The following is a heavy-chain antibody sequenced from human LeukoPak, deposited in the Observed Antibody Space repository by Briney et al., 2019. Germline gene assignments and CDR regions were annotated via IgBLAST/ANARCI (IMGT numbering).Heavy chain of an antibody. Sequence: ASVKVSCKASGYTFTSYGISWVRQAPGQGLEWMGWINTNTGNPTYAQGFTGRFVFSLDTSVSTAYLQISSLEAEDTAVYYCARAPFKFDYWGQGTLVTVSS. CDR1: GYTFTSYG. CDR3: ARAPFKFDY. V-gene: IGHV7-4-1*02. CDR2: INTNTGNP. J-gene: IGHJ4*02.